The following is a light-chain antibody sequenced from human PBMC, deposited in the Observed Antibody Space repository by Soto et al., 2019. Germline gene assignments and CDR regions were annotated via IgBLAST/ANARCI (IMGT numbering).Light chain of an antibody. CDR3: QKYNSAPWT. CDR1: QSINRH. J-gene: IGKJ1*01. Sequence: EIVLTQSPATLSLSPGERATLSCRASQSINRHLAWYRQKPGQAPRLLIYAASALQSGVPSRFSGSGSGTDFTLTISSLQPEDVATYYCQKYNSAPWTFGQGTKVEIK. V-gene: IGKV3-11*01. CDR2: AAS.